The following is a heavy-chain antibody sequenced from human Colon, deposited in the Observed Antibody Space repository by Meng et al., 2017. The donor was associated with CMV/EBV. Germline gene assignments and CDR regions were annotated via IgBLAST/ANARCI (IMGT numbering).Heavy chain of an antibody. V-gene: IGHV3-23*01. CDR2: ISGNSGST. CDR1: GLTFTRND. D-gene: IGHD3-3*01. J-gene: IGHJ4*02. CDR3: ASRPGAILGVVIIPNFDY. Sequence: GESLKISCVGSGLTFTRNDMTWVRQAPGKGLEWVSGISGNSGSTYYADSVKGRFSISRDNSKNTVYLQMNSLRAEDTAVYYCASRPGAILGVVIIPNFDYWGQGTLVTVSS.